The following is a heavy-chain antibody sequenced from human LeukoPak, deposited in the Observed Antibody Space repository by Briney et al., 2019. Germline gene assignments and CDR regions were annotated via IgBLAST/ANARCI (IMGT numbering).Heavy chain of an antibody. Sequence: GASVKVSCKASGYTFTGYYMHWVRQAPGQGLEWMGWINPNSGGTNYAQKFQGRVTMTRNTSISTAYMELSSLRSEDTAVYYCARGGKLRGTVNYYYYMDVWGKGTTVTVSS. V-gene: IGHV1-2*02. CDR3: ARGGKLRGTVNYYYYMDV. CDR2: INPNSGGT. J-gene: IGHJ6*03. CDR1: GYTFTGYY.